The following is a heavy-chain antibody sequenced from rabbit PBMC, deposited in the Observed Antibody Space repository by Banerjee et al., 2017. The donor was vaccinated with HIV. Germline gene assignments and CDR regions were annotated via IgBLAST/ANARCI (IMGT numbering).Heavy chain of an antibody. CDR2: IYAGSSGST. Sequence: QQQLEESGGDLVKPGASLTLTCTASGIDFSTYYYICWVRQAPGKGLEWIACIYAGSSGSTYYASWAKGRFTISKTSSTTVTLQMTSLTAADTATYFCARDLAGVIGWNFNLWGQGTLVTVS. V-gene: IGHV1S45*01. D-gene: IGHD4-1*01. CDR3: ARDLAGVIGWNFNL. J-gene: IGHJ4*01. CDR1: GIDFSTYYY.